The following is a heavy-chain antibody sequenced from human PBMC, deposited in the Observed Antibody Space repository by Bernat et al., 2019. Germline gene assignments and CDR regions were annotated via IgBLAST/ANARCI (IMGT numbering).Heavy chain of an antibody. D-gene: IGHD2-2*01. V-gene: IGHV1-24*01. CDR1: GYTLTELS. J-gene: IGHJ6*02. Sequence: QVQLVQSGAEVKKPGASVKVSCKVSGYTLTELSMHWVRQAPGKGLEWMGGFDPEAGETIYAQKFHGRVTMTEDTSTDTAYMELSSLRSEDTAVYYCATVGYCSSTSCLHLYYYYGMDVWGQGTTVTVSS. CDR3: ATVGYCSSTSCLHLYYYYGMDV. CDR2: FDPEAGET.